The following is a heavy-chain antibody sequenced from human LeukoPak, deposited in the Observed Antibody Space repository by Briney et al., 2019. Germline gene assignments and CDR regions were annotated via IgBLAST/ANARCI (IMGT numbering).Heavy chain of an antibody. CDR2: IYYSGST. V-gene: IGHV4-31*03. CDR1: GGSISSGGYY. J-gene: IGHJ4*02. Sequence: PSETLSLTCTVSGGSISSGGYYWSWIRQHPGKGLEWIGSIYYSGSTNYNPSLQGRVTISLDTSRNQFSLKLSSVTAADTAVYYCASGDNDPLFDYWGQGTLVTVSS. CDR3: ASGDNDPLFDY. D-gene: IGHD1-1*01.